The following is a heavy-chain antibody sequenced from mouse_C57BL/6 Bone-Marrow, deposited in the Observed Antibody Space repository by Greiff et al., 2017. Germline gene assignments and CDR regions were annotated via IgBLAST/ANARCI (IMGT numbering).Heavy chain of an antibody. CDR1: GFTFTDYY. V-gene: IGHV7-3*01. J-gene: IGHJ3*01. D-gene: IGHD1-1*01. CDR3: ARSTVVSPAWFAY. Sequence: EVQRVESGGGLVQPGGSLSLSWAASGFTFTDYYMSWVRQPPGKALEWLGFIRNKANGYTTEYSASVKGRFTISRDNSQSILYLQMNALRAEDSATYYCARSTVVSPAWFAYWGQGTLVTVSA. CDR2: IRNKANGYTT.